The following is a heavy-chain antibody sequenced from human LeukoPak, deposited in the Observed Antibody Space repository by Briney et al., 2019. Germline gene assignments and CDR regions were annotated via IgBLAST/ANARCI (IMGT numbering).Heavy chain of an antibody. Sequence: SETLSLTCAVYGGSFSGYYWSWIRQPPGEGLEWIGEINHSGSTNYNPSLKSRVTISVDTSKNQFSLKLSSVTAADTAVYYCARGLPTYYYDSSGYYFRYWGQGTLVTVSS. V-gene: IGHV4-34*01. CDR3: ARGLPTYYYDSSGYYFRY. J-gene: IGHJ4*02. CDR2: INHSGST. CDR1: GGSFSGYY. D-gene: IGHD3-22*01.